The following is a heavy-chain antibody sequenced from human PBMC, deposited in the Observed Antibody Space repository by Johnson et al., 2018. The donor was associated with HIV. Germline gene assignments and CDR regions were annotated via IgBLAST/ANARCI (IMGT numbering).Heavy chain of an antibody. CDR2: ISYDGSNK. Sequence: QMQLVESGGGVVQPGRSLRLSCAASGFTFSSYAMHWVRQAPGKGLEWVAVISYDGSNKYYVASVKGRFTISRDTAKNSLYLQMNSLSAEDTAVYYCARGMSSGPWAGGDAFDIWGQGTMVTVSS. J-gene: IGHJ3*02. CDR1: GFTFSSYA. V-gene: IGHV3-30-3*01. CDR3: ARGMSSGPWAGGDAFDI. D-gene: IGHD3-22*01.